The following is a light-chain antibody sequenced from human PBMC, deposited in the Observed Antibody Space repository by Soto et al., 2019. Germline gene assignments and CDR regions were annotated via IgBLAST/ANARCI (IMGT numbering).Light chain of an antibody. Sequence: IVLTQSPGTLSLSAGERATLSCKTSQSRGSNFLAWYQHKPGQAPRLLIYASSNRATGIPDRFSGSASGTDFTLTINRLEPEDFAVYYSQLYGISPHFGQGTRLEIK. J-gene: IGKJ5*01. V-gene: IGKV3-20*01. CDR3: QLYGISPH. CDR2: ASS. CDR1: QSRGSNF.